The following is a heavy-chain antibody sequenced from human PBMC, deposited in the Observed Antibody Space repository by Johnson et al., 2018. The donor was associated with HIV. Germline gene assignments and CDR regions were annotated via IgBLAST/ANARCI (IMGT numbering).Heavy chain of an antibody. Sequence: VQLVESGGGLVQPGGSLRLSCAASGFTFSSYDMHWVRQATGKGLEWVSAIGTAGDTYYPGSVKGRFTISRDNAKNSLYLQMNSLRAEDTALYYCARAKDAAYPYDAFDVWGHGTMVIVS. CDR1: GFTFSSYD. D-gene: IGHD2-15*01. V-gene: IGHV3-13*01. J-gene: IGHJ3*01. CDR3: ARAKDAAYPYDAFDV. CDR2: IGTAGDT.